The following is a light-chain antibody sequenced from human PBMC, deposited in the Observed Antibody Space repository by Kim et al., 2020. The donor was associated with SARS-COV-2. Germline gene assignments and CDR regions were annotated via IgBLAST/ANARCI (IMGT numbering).Light chain of an antibody. J-gene: IGLJ3*02. CDR1: SGHSSYA. CDR3: QTWGTGIWV. V-gene: IGLV4-69*01. CDR2: VNSDGSH. Sequence: ASVELTCTLSSGHSSYAITWHQQQPEKGPRYLMKVNSDGSHFKGDGIPDRFSGSSSGAERYLTISSLQSEDEADYYCQTWGTGIWVFGGGTQLTVL.